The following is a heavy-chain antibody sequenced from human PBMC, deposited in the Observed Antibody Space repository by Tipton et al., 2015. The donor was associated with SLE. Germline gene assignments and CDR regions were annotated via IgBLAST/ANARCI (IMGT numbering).Heavy chain of an antibody. V-gene: IGHV4-59*11. Sequence: TLSLTCTVSGGSIRGHYWNWIRQPPGKGLEWIGYIYDSGSTNYNPSLRGRVSISVDKSKNQFSLKLTSVTAADTAVYYCARGVVTGITDYWGQGALVTVSS. J-gene: IGHJ4*02. CDR2: IYDSGST. D-gene: IGHD2-21*02. CDR3: ARGVVTGITDY. CDR1: GGSIRGHY.